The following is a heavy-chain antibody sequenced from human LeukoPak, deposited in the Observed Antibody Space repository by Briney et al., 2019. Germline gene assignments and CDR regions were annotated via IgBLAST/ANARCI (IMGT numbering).Heavy chain of an antibody. Sequence: ASVKVSCKVSGYTLTKLSMHWVRQAPGKGLEWMGGFDPEDGETIYAQKFQGRVTMTEDTSTDTAYMELSSLRSEDTAVNYCATATTAYAFDIWGQGTMVTVSS. V-gene: IGHV1-24*01. CDR1: GYTLTKLS. CDR3: ATATTAYAFDI. D-gene: IGHD1-1*01. CDR2: FDPEDGET. J-gene: IGHJ3*02.